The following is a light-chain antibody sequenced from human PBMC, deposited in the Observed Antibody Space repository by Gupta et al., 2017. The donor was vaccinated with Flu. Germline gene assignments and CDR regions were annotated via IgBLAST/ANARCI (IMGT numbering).Light chain of an antibody. J-gene: IGKJ1*01. CDR1: QSVLYSSNNKNY. CDR2: WAA. CDR3: QQYYSIPRT. Sequence: DIVMTQSPDSLTVSLGERATINCKSSQSVLYSSNNKNYLAWYQQKAGQPPKLLIYWAATRESGVPDRFSGSGSGTDFTLTISSLHAEDVAVYYCQQYYSIPRTFGQGTKVEIK. V-gene: IGKV4-1*01.